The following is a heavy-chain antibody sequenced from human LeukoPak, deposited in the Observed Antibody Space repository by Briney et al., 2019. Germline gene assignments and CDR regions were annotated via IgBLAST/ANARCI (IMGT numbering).Heavy chain of an antibody. CDR3: ARVSRGKWELLGAHDY. D-gene: IGHD1-26*01. V-gene: IGHV3-21*01. J-gene: IGHJ4*02. Sequence: GGSLRLSCAASGFTFSSYEMNWVRQAPGKGLEWVSSISRSSSYIYYADSVKGRFTISRDNAKNSLHLEMNSLRAEDTAVYYCARVSRGKWELLGAHDYWGQGTVVTVSS. CDR2: ISRSSSYI. CDR1: GFTFSSYE.